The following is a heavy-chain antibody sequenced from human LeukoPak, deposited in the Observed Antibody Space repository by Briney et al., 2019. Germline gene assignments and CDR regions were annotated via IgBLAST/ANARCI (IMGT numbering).Heavy chain of an antibody. CDR3: ARQPTPYCSGGSCYSDYYFDY. J-gene: IGHJ4*02. D-gene: IGHD2-15*01. Sequence: GESLKISCKGSGYSFTSYWIGWVRQMPGKSLDWMGIIYPGDSDTRYSPSFQGQVTISADKSISTAYLQWSSLKASDTAMYYCARQPTPYCSGGSCYSDYYFDYWGQGTLVTVSS. CDR2: IYPGDSDT. CDR1: GYSFTSYW. V-gene: IGHV5-51*01.